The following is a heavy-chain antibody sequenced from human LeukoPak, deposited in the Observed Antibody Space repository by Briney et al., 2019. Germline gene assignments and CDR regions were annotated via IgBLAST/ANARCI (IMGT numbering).Heavy chain of an antibody. CDR1: GFTFTSSA. J-gene: IGHJ4*02. V-gene: IGHV1-58*01. CDR3: AADPNPDGVQVY. Sequence: GTSVKVSCKASGFTFTSSAVQWVRQARGQRLEWIGWIVVGSGNTNYAQKFQERVTITRDMSTSTAYMELSSLRSEDTAVYYCAADPNPDGVQVYWGQGTLVTVPS. D-gene: IGHD1-14*01. CDR2: IVVGSGNT.